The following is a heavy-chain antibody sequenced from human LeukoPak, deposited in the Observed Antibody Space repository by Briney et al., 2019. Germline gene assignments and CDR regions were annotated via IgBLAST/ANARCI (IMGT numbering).Heavy chain of an antibody. Sequence: GGSLRLSCAASGFTFSSYWMHWVRQAPGKGLVWVSRINTDGSRTSYADSVKGRFTISRDNAKNTLYLQMNSLRAEDTAVYYCARDGSSCNTYFDYWGQGTLVTVSS. D-gene: IGHD1-26*01. J-gene: IGHJ4*02. CDR1: GFTFSSYW. V-gene: IGHV3-74*01. CDR2: INTDGSRT. CDR3: ARDGSSCNTYFDY.